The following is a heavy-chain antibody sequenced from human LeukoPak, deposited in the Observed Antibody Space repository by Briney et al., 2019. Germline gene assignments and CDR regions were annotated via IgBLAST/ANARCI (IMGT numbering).Heavy chain of an antibody. Sequence: GGSLRLSCAASGFTFSSYAMTWVRQAPGKGLEWVSSISVGSISTYYADSMKGRFTISRDNSKNTLYLQMNSLRAEDTATYYCAKGSDRYYYGYWGQGTLVTVSS. CDR1: GFTFSSYA. J-gene: IGHJ4*02. CDR3: AKGSDRYYYGY. CDR2: ISVGSIST. V-gene: IGHV3-23*01.